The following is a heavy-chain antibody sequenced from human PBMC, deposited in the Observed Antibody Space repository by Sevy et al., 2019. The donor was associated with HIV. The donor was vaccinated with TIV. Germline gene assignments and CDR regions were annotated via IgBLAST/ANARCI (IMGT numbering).Heavy chain of an antibody. J-gene: IGHJ4*02. CDR3: AKDDIGSIDY. V-gene: IGHV3-30-3*02. Sequence: GGSLRLSCAASGFIFSTSPMHWVRQAPGKGLECVAILSYDDSDENYADSVKGRFTISRDNSKNTLYLQMNSLRTEDTAVYYCAKDDIGSIDYWGQGTLVTVSS. CDR1: GFIFSTSP. D-gene: IGHD3-10*01. CDR2: LSYDDSDE.